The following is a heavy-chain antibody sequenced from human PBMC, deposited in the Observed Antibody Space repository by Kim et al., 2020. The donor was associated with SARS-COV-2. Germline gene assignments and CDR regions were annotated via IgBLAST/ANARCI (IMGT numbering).Heavy chain of an antibody. D-gene: IGHD2-15*01. CDR3: AKFSVQSGGRFPRYFDL. V-gene: IGHV3-23*01. CDR2: ISGSGGST. J-gene: IGHJ2*01. Sequence: GGSLRLSCAASGFTFSSYAMSWVRQAPGKGLEWVSAISGSGGSTYYADSVKGRFTISRDNSKNTLYLQMNSLRAEDTAVYYCAKFSVQSGGRFPRYFDLWGRGTLVTVSS. CDR1: GFTFSSYA.